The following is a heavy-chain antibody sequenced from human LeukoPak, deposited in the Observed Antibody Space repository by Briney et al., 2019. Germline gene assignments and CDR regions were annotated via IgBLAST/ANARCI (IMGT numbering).Heavy chain of an antibody. CDR2: ISGSGGST. D-gene: IGHD3-22*01. V-gene: IGHV3-23*01. J-gene: IGHJ6*02. CDR1: GFTFSSYA. Sequence: PGGSLRLSCAASGFTFSSYAMSWVRQAPGKGLEWVSAISGSGGSTYYADSVKGRFTISRDNSKNTLYLQMNSLRAEDTAVYYCARDHYYDSSGLLVGMDVWGQGTTVTVSS. CDR3: ARDHYYDSSGLLVGMDV.